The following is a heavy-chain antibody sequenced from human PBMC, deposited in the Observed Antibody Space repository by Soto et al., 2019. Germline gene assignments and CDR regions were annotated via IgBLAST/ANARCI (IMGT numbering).Heavy chain of an antibody. CDR1: GYTFTGYY. CDR3: VRAALASGSYSDY. J-gene: IGHJ4*02. Sequence: QVQLVQSGAEVKKPGASVKVSCKASGYTFTGYYMHWVRQAPGQGLEWMGWINPNSGGTNYAQKFQGWVTMTRDTSISTAYMELSRLRSDDTAVYYCVRAALASGSYSDYWGQGTLVTVSS. D-gene: IGHD1-26*01. CDR2: INPNSGGT. V-gene: IGHV1-2*04.